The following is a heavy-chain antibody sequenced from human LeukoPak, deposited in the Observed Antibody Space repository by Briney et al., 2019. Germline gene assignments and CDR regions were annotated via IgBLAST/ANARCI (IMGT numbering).Heavy chain of an antibody. CDR3: ARSIGLTGGGVDV. Sequence: AGSLRLSCAASGFTFSDYNMNWVRQAPGKGLEWVSYITNGGSTIHYADSVKGRFTISRDNAKNSLYLQMNSLRAEDTAVYYCARSIGLTGGGVDVWGQGTTVTVSS. J-gene: IGHJ6*01. CDR2: ITNGGSTI. CDR1: GFTFSDYN. D-gene: IGHD3-9*01. V-gene: IGHV3-11*01.